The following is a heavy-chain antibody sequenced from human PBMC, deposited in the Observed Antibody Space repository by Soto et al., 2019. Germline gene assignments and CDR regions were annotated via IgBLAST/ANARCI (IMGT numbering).Heavy chain of an antibody. Sequence: ASVKVSCKASGYTFPGYYMHWLRQAPGQGLEWMGWINPNSGGTNYAQKFQGWVTMTRDTSISTAYMELSRLRSDDTAVYYCARSSDTAMVVYWGQGTLVTVSS. CDR1: GYTFPGYY. D-gene: IGHD5-18*01. J-gene: IGHJ4*02. CDR3: ARSSDTAMVVY. CDR2: INPNSGGT. V-gene: IGHV1-2*04.